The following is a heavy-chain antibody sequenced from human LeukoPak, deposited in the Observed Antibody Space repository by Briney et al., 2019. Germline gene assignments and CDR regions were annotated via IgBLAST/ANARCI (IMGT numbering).Heavy chain of an antibody. CDR3: ARDGGAGELTAIGAFDI. D-gene: IGHD3-16*01. CDR1: GLTFDHYV. Sequence: GGSLRLSCAASGLTFDHYVMHWVRQAPWKGLEWVSLISGDGGSTYYADSVKGRLTISRGNAKNSLSLQMNSLRAEDTAVYYCARDGGAGELTAIGAFDIWGQGTMVTVSS. J-gene: IGHJ3*02. V-gene: IGHV3-43*02. CDR2: ISGDGGST.